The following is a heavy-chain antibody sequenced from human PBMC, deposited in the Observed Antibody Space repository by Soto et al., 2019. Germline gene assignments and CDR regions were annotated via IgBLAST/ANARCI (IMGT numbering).Heavy chain of an antibody. CDR3: TSSTSPDAY. D-gene: IGHD2-2*01. V-gene: IGHV3-48*04. J-gene: IGHJ4*02. CDR2: SNSGSTSV. Sequence: EVQLVESGEGLVQPGGSLRLSCVASGFDFNRYSMNWVRQAPGKGLEWISYSNSGSTSVFYADSVRGRFTISRDNAKNSLYLQMNSLRAEDTAVYYCTSSTSPDAYWGQGTLVTVSS. CDR1: GFDFNRYS.